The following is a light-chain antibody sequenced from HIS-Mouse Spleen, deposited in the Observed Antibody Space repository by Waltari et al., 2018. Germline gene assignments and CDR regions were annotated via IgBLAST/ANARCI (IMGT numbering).Light chain of an antibody. CDR2: RNN. J-gene: IGLJ3*02. CDR1: SSNIGSNT. Sequence: QSVLTQPPSASGTPGQRVTISCSGSSSNIGSNTVNWYQQLPGTAPKLLIYRNNRRPSGVPDRFSGSKSGTSASLAISGLQSEYEADYYCAAWDDSLNGWVFGGGTKLTVL. V-gene: IGLV1-44*01. CDR3: AAWDDSLNGWV.